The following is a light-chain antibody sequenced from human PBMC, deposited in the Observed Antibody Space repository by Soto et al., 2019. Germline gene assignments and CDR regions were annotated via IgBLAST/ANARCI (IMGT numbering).Light chain of an antibody. CDR3: QSYSNDNWV. Sequence: NFMLTHPHSVSESPGQTVTISCTRSSGSFARSYAQWFQQRPGSSPTTVIYDNDQRPSRIPARFSGSIDTASNSASLAISGLQTEDEDDYFWQSYSNDNWVFGGRTKLTVL. CDR1: SGSFARSY. V-gene: IGLV6-57*01. J-gene: IGLJ3*02. CDR2: DND.